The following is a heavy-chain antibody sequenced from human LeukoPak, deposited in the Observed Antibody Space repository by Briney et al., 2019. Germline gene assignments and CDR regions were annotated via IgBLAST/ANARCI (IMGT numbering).Heavy chain of an antibody. CDR2: IKEDGSEK. D-gene: IGHD2-2*01. J-gene: IGHJ6*04. V-gene: IGHV3-7*03. Sequence: PGGSLRLSCAASGFIFSSYWMSWVRQAPEKGLEWVANIKEDGSEKYYVDSVKGRFTISRDNAKNSLYLQTNSLRAEDTAVYYCARRALRYCSSTSCPAQYYGVDVWGKGTTVTVSS. CDR3: ARRALRYCSSTSCPAQYYGVDV. CDR1: GFIFSSYW.